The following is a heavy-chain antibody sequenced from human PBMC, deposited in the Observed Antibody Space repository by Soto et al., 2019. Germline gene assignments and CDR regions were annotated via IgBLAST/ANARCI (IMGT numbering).Heavy chain of an antibody. CDR3: ATWHEREHAYDV. D-gene: IGHD1-1*01. CDR1: GLTISGKKY. V-gene: IGHV3-53*01. CDR2: LYDVDGS. Sequence: DVQLVESGGGLIQPGESVRLSCAAFGLTISGKKYVAWVRQAPGKGLEWVSGLYDVDGSFYADSVRGRFTTSSDSSKTTVYLQMNDLRPDDTAVYYCATWHEREHAYDVWGQGTTVTVSS. J-gene: IGHJ3*01.